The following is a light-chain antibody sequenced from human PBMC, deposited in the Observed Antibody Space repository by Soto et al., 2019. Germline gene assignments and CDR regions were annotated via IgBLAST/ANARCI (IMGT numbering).Light chain of an antibody. J-gene: IGKJ1*01. CDR3: QQNYITPRT. CDR2: AAS. V-gene: IGKV1-39*01. CDR1: QSISSY. Sequence: DIQMTQSPSSLSASVGDRVTITCRASQSISSYLNWYQQKPGKAPKLLIYAASSFQSGVPSRFSGSGSGTDFTLTISSLQPEDFATDYCQQNYITPRTLGQGTKVEIK.